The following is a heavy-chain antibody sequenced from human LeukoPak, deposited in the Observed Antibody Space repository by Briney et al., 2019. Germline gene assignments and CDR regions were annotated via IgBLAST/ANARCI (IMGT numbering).Heavy chain of an antibody. V-gene: IGHV3-23*01. D-gene: IGHD6-13*01. J-gene: IGHJ4*02. CDR1: GFTFSNYA. CDR2: ISGSGGST. CDR3: AKGPCIAAAGCYFDY. Sequence: GGSLRLSCVASGFTFSNYAMSWVRQAPGKGLEWVSAISGSGGSTYYADSVKGRFTISRDNSKNTLYVQMNSLRAEDTAVYYCAKGPCIAAAGCYFDYWGQGTLVTVSS.